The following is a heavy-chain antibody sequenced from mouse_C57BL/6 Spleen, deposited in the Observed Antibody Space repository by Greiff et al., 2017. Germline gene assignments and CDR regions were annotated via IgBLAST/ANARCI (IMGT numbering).Heavy chain of an antibody. Sequence: VQLQQSGPELVKPGASVKISCKASGYSFTGYYMNWVKRSPEKSLEWIGEINPSTGGTTYNQKFKAKATLTVDKSSSTAYMQLKSLTSEDSAVYYCARSGYSNYDAMDYWGQGTSVTVSS. CDR2: INPSTGGT. V-gene: IGHV1-42*01. CDR3: ARSGYSNYDAMDY. J-gene: IGHJ4*01. D-gene: IGHD2-5*01. CDR1: GYSFTGYY.